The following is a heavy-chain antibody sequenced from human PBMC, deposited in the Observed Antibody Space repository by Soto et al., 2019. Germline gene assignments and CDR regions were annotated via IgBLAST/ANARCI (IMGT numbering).Heavy chain of an antibody. D-gene: IGHD2-8*01. CDR3: ARSAPYCTNGVCYDY. CDR1: GYSFTSYW. Sequence: GEALKISCKGSGYSFTSYWIGWVRQMPGKGLEWMGIIYPGDSDTRYSPSFQGQVTISADKSISTAYLQWSSLKASDTARYYCARSAPYCTNGVCYDYWGQGTLVTVSS. J-gene: IGHJ4*02. CDR2: IYPGDSDT. V-gene: IGHV5-51*01.